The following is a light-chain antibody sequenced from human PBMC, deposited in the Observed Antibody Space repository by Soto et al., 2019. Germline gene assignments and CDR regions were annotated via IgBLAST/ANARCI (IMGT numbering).Light chain of an antibody. Sequence: QSALTQPASVSGSPGQSITISCTGTSSDVGGYNFVSWYQQHPGKVPKLMMYDVSSRPSGVSDRFSGSKSGNTASLTISGLQAEDEGDYYCSSYTSSSTRVFGSGTKLTVL. CDR2: DVS. J-gene: IGLJ1*01. V-gene: IGLV2-14*03. CDR1: SSDVGGYNF. CDR3: SSYTSSSTRV.